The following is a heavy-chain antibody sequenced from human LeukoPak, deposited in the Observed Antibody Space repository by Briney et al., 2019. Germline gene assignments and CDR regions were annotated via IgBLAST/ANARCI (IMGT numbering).Heavy chain of an antibody. CDR2: IYYSGST. D-gene: IGHD5-12*01. CDR1: GGSISSYY. CDR3: ARHEGSSYDVSFDY. Sequence: SETLSLTCTVSGGSISSYYWSWIRQPLGKGLEWIGYIYYSGSTNYSPSLKSRVTISVDTSKNQFSLKLSSVTAADTAVYYCARHEGSSYDVSFDYWGQGTLVTVSS. V-gene: IGHV4-59*08. J-gene: IGHJ4*02.